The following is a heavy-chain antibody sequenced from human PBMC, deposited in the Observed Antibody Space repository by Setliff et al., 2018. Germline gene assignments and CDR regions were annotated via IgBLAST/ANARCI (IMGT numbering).Heavy chain of an antibody. CDR3: ARGEVYDSFDY. D-gene: IGHD3-3*01. V-gene: IGHV4-39*07. CDR2: FYYSGST. J-gene: IGHJ4*02. Sequence: PSETLSLTCTVSGDSVSSASFYWGWMRQAPGKGLEWIGSFYYSGSTYYNPSLKSRVTISVDTSKNQFSLKLSSVTAADTAVYYCARGEVYDSFDYWGQGTLVTVSS. CDR1: GDSVSSASFY.